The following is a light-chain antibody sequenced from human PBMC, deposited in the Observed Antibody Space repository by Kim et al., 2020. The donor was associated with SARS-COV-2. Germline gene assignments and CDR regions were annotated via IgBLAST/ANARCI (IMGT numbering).Light chain of an antibody. CDR2: GNT. V-gene: IGLV1-40*01. J-gene: IGLJ3*02. CDR1: GSKSGAGYD. CDR3: QSYDSTLTGSRV. Sequence: VTSHGTWSGSKSGAGYDVPWDQNLPGPAPNLLMYGNTNRPSGVPDRFSGSKSGTSASLAITGLQAEDEGTYFCQSYDSTLTGSRVFGGGTKLTV.